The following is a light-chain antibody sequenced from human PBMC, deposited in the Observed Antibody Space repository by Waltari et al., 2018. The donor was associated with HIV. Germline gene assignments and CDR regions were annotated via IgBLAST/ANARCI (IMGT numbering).Light chain of an antibody. CDR2: RNA. CDR3: ATWDDLLSGRV. V-gene: IGLV1-47*01. J-gene: IGLJ3*02. CDR1: SGNIGSNS. Sequence: QSVLTQPSSASGTPGQRVTMSCSGTSGNIGSNSVDWYQQFPGTAPKLIIFRNAERPSGVPDRFAGSKSGTAATLSISGLRAEDEGIYYCATWDDLLSGRVFGGGTKLSVL.